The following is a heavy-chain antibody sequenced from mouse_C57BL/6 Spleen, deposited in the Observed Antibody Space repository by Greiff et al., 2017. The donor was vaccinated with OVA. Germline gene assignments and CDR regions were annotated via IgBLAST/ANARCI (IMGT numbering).Heavy chain of an antibody. CDR2: IDPGSGST. CDR1: GYTFTDYY. V-gene: IGHV1-77*01. Sequence: VQLQQSGAELVKPGASVKISCKASGYTFTDYYINWVKQRPGQGLEWIGKIDPGSGSTYYNEKFKGKATLTADKSSSTAYMQLSSLTSEDSAVYFWARRYSNYRYAMDYWGQGTSVTVSS. CDR3: ARRYSNYRYAMDY. J-gene: IGHJ4*01. D-gene: IGHD2-5*01.